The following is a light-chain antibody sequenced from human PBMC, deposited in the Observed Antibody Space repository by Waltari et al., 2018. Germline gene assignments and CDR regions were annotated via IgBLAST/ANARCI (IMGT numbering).Light chain of an antibody. Sequence: SYELTQPPSVSVSPGQTASITCSGDNLGNRYVSWYKQAPGQSPILVIYQDNKRPSGIPGRFPGSHPGNTATLTISVTQAVDEADYSCQAWDSSSTVVFGGGTKLTVL. CDR3: QAWDSSSTVV. CDR2: QDN. J-gene: IGLJ2*01. CDR1: NLGNRY. V-gene: IGLV3-1*01.